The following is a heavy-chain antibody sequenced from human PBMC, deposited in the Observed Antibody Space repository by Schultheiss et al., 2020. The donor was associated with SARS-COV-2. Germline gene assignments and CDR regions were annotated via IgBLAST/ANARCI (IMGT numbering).Heavy chain of an antibody. CDR2: IYTSGST. Sequence: SETLSLTCAVSGGSISSSSYYWGWIRQPPGKGLEWIGRIYTSGSTNYNPSLKSRVTMSVDTSKNQFSLKLSSVTAADTAVYYCARGRACSSTSCLIDYWGQGTLVTVSS. D-gene: IGHD2-2*01. CDR1: GGSISSSSYY. V-gene: IGHV4-39*07. J-gene: IGHJ4*02. CDR3: ARGRACSSTSCLIDY.